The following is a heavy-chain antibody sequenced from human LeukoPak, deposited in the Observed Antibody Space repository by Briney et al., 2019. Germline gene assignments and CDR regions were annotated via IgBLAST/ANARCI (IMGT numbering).Heavy chain of an antibody. V-gene: IGHV1-18*01. D-gene: IGHD2-8*01. CDR2: ISAYNGNT. Sequence: ASVKVPCKASGYSFTNYDTNWVRQAPGQGLEWMGWISAYNGNTNYAQKLQGRVTMTTDTSTSTAYMELRSLRSDDTAVYYCARVKPYLNGGDAFDIWGQGTMVTVSS. CDR3: ARVKPYLNGGDAFDI. CDR1: GYSFTNYD. J-gene: IGHJ3*02.